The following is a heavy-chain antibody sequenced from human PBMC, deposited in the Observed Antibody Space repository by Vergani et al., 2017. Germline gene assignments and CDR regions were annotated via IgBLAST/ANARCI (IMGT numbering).Heavy chain of an antibody. Sequence: EVQLVESGGGLVQPGRSLRLSCAASGFTFDDYAMHWVRQAPGKGLEWVSGISWNSGSIGYADCVKGRFTISRDNAKNSLYLQMNSLRAEDTALYYCAKATKSHYGDYFDYWGQGTLVTVSS. J-gene: IGHJ4*02. CDR3: AKATKSHYGDYFDY. CDR1: GFTFDDYA. V-gene: IGHV3-9*01. D-gene: IGHD4-17*01. CDR2: ISWNSGSI.